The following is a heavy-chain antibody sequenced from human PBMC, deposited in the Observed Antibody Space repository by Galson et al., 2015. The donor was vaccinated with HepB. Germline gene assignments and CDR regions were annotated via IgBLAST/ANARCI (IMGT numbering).Heavy chain of an antibody. Sequence: SLRLSCAASGFTFSSYGMHWVRQAPGKGLEWVAVISYDGSNKYYADSVKGRFTISRDNSKNTLYLQMNSLRAEDTAVYYCAKEHLPWATGTGWAEYFQHWGQGTLVTVSS. CDR1: GFTFSSYG. CDR2: ISYDGSNK. V-gene: IGHV3-30*18. CDR3: AKEHLPWATGTGWAEYFQH. J-gene: IGHJ1*01. D-gene: IGHD2-8*02.